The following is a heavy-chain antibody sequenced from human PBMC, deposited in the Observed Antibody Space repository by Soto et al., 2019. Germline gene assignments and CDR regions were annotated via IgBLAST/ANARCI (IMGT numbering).Heavy chain of an antibody. V-gene: IGHV1-3*01. CDR1: GNTVPNYA. CDR3: ARELGVTELKLYYYYGMDV. D-gene: IGHD2-21*02. J-gene: IGHJ6*02. CDR2: INGGNGNT. Sequence: ASVKVSCKASGNTVPNYAIHWVRQAPGQRLEWMGWINGGNGNTYYSEHFQGRVTFTRDTSAGTVYMQLSSLTSEDTAVYYCARELGVTELKLYYYYGMDVWGQGTTVTVSS.